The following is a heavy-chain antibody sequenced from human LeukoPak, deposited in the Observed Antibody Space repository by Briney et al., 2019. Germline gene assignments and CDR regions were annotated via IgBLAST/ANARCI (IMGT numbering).Heavy chain of an antibody. CDR1: GFSFTSYS. CDR3: ARGRSISLLRGVAMSDGFDF. Sequence: GGSLRLSCAASGFSFTSYSTNWVRDAPGKGRVWGSYIDTTTNYIYYRDSVKGRFTISRDNAKNSLYLQKNGPRAEDTAVYYCARGRSISLLRGVAMSDGFDFWGQGAMVTVSS. J-gene: IGHJ3*01. D-gene: IGHD3-10*01. CDR2: IDTTTNYI. V-gene: IGHV3-21*05.